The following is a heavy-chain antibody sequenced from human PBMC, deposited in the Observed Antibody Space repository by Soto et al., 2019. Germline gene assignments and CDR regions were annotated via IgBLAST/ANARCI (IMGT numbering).Heavy chain of an antibody. D-gene: IGHD6-19*01. J-gene: IGHJ6*03. CDR2: IYYSGST. Sequence: SETLSLTCTVSGGSISSYYWSWIRQPPGKGLEWIGYIYYSGSTNYNPSLKSRVTISVDTSKNQFSLKLSSVTAADTAVYYCAREMGGSGWYLTPAGYMDVWGKGTTVTVSS. CDR3: AREMGGSGWYLTPAGYMDV. V-gene: IGHV4-59*01. CDR1: GGSISSYY.